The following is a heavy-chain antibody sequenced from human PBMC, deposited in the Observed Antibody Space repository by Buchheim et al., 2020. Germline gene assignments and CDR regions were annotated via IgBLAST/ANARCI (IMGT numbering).Heavy chain of an antibody. D-gene: IGHD6-6*01. V-gene: IGHV3-30*18. Sequence: QVQLVESGGGVVQPGRSLRLSCAASGFTFSSYGMHWVRQAPGKGLEWVAVISYDGSNKYYADSVKGRFTISRDNSKNTLYLKMNSLRAEDTAVYYCAKDQHSIAARQDYYYYGMDVWGQGTT. J-gene: IGHJ6*02. CDR2: ISYDGSNK. CDR1: GFTFSSYG. CDR3: AKDQHSIAARQDYYYYGMDV.